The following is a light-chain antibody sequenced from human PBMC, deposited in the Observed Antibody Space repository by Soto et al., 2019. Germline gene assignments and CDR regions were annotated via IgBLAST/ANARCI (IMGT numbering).Light chain of an antibody. CDR3: SSYTSSAPFYV. J-gene: IGLJ1*01. CDR1: TTDVDGYDY. V-gene: IGLV2-14*03. CDR2: DVN. Sequence: GQAHTASVSASPGQKITISCTGATTDVDGYDYVSWYQQHPGQAPKLMIYDVNSRPSGISYRFSGSKSGDTASLTISGLQAEDDADYYCSSYTSSAPFYVFGAGTKVTVL.